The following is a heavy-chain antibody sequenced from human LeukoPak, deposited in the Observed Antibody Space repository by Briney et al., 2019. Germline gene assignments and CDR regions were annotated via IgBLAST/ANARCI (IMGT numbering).Heavy chain of an antibody. CDR3: ARDLNKYGGP. CDR2: IKQDGSEK. V-gene: IGHV3-7*01. D-gene: IGHD2-2*01. Sequence: PGGSLRLSCAAPGFTFSSYWMSWVRQAPGKGLEWVANIKQDGSEKYYVDSVKGRFTISRDNAKNSLYLQMNSLRAEDTAVYYCARDLNKYGGPWGQGTLVTVSS. CDR1: GFTFSSYW. J-gene: IGHJ5*02.